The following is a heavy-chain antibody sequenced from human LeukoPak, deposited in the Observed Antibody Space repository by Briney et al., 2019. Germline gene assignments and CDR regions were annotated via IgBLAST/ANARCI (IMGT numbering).Heavy chain of an antibody. Sequence: GGSLRLSCAASGFTFSSYWMHWVRQAPGKGLVWVSRINSDGSSTSYADSVKGRFTISRDNAKNTLYLQMNSLRAEDTAVYYCARDLFPYYYDSSGYFLDYWGQGTLVTVSS. CDR3: ARDLFPYYYDSSGYFLDY. D-gene: IGHD3-22*01. J-gene: IGHJ4*02. CDR1: GFTFSSYW. CDR2: INSDGSST. V-gene: IGHV3-74*01.